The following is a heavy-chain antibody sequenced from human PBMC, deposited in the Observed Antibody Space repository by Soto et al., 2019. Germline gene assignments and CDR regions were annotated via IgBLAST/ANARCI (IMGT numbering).Heavy chain of an antibody. CDR3: ARGSWFGDLGNFDYGMDV. D-gene: IGHD3-10*01. Sequence: ASAKVSCKTSGYIFTNYYMHWVRQATGQGLEWMGTINASRGYTTYAPRFRGRVTMTSNTSTSTAYMDLSSLISEDTAVYYCARGSWFGDLGNFDYGMDVWG. V-gene: IGHV1-46*01. CDR2: INASRGYT. J-gene: IGHJ6*02. CDR1: GYIFTNYY.